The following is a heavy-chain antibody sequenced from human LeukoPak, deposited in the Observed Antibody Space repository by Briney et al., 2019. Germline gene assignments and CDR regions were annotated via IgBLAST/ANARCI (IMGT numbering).Heavy chain of an antibody. D-gene: IGHD4-17*01. CDR1: GYTFTSYY. J-gene: IGHJ4*02. V-gene: IGHV1-46*01. CDR2: INPSGGSA. CDR3: AREDYGDLDFDY. Sequence: ASVKVSCKASGYTFTSYYMHWVRQAPGQGLEWMGIINPSGGSASYAQKFQGRVTMTRDTSTSTVYMELSSLRSEDTAVYYCAREDYGDLDFDYWGQGTLVTVSS.